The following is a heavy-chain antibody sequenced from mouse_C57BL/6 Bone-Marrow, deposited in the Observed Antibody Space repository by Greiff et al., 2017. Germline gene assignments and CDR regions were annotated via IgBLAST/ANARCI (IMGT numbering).Heavy chain of an antibody. V-gene: IGHV5-15*01. CDR2: ISNLAYRI. CDR3: ARSYDYGSSPAWFAY. CDR1: GFTFSDYG. D-gene: IGHD1-1*01. Sequence: EVKLMESGGGLVQPGGSLKLSCAASGFTFSDYGMAWVRQAPRKGPEWVAFISNLAYRIYYADTVTGRFTISRENAKNTLYLEMSSLRSEDSAMYYCARSYDYGSSPAWFAYWGQGTLVTVSA. J-gene: IGHJ3*01.